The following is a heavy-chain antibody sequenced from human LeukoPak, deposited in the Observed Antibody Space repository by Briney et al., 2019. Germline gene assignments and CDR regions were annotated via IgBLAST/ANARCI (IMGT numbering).Heavy chain of an antibody. V-gene: IGHV3-66*01. D-gene: IGHD2-2*01. CDR2: IYTGDNT. CDR3: ASSTSTPGGFDF. Sequence: GGSLRLSCAASRISDYMIWVRQAPGTGLEWVSVIYTGDNTYYANSVKGRFTISRDNSQRTLYLQMNSLRAEDTSVYYCASSTSTPGGFDFWGQETLVTVSS. CDR1: RISDY. J-gene: IGHJ4*02.